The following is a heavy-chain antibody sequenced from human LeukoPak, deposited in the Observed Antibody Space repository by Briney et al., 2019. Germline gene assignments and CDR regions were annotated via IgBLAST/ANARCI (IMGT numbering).Heavy chain of an antibody. CDR1: GYSFTSYW. J-gene: IGHJ6*02. CDR2: IYPGDSDT. CDR3: ARLSQVNHYDSSGPSDYYYGMDV. V-gene: IGHV5-51*01. Sequence: GESLKISCKGSGYSFTSYWIGWVRQMPGKGLEWMGIIYPGDSDTRYSPSFQGQVTISADKSISTAYLQWSSLKASDTAMYYCARLSQVNHYDSSGPSDYYYGMDVWGQGTTVTVSS. D-gene: IGHD3-22*01.